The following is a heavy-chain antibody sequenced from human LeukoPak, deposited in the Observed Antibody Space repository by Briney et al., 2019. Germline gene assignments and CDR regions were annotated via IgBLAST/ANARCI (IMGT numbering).Heavy chain of an antibody. CDR2: IWYDGSNK. Sequence: GGSLRLSCAASGFTFSSHGMHWVRQAPGKGLEWVAVIWYDGSNKYYADSVKGRFTISRDNSKNTLYLQMNSLRAEDTAVYYCARDRAAITGTTFGLDYWGQGTLVTVSS. D-gene: IGHD1-7*01. J-gene: IGHJ4*02. V-gene: IGHV3-33*01. CDR3: ARDRAAITGTTFGLDY. CDR1: GFTFSSHG.